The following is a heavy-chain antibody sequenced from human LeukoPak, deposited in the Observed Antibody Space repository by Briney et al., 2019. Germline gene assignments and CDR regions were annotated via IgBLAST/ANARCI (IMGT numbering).Heavy chain of an antibody. D-gene: IGHD1-26*01. J-gene: IGHJ4*02. CDR1: GFTFSSYG. V-gene: IGHV3-33*01. CDR3: GRSYGDY. CDR2: IWYDGSNK. Sequence: PGRSLRLSCAASGFTFSSYGMRSGREAPGKWLEWVAVIWYDGSNKYYADSVKGRFTISRDNSKNTLYLQMNSLRAEDTAVYYCGRSYGDYWGQGTLVTVSS.